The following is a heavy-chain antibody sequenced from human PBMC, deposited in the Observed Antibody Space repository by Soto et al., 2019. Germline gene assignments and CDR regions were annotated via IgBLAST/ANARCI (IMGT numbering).Heavy chain of an antibody. Sequence: QVQLVQSGAEVKKPGSSVKVSCKASGGPFSNYAISWVRQAPGQGLEYMGGIIPIFAIANYAQKFQGRVTITAGDSTSTAYMELSSLRSEDTAVYYCARAASERDAFDIWGQGTMVTVS. CDR1: GGPFSNYA. J-gene: IGHJ3*02. CDR3: ARAASERDAFDI. CDR2: IIPIFAIA. D-gene: IGHD2-15*01. V-gene: IGHV1-69*12.